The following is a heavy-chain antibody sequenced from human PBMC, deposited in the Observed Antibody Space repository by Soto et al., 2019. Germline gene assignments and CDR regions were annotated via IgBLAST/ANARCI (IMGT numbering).Heavy chain of an antibody. CDR1: GYTFTSYA. D-gene: IGHD3-22*01. Sequence: QVQPVQSGAEVKKPGASVKVSCKASGYTFTSYAMHWVRQAPGQRLEWMGWINAGNGNTKYSQKFQGRVTITRDTSVSTAYMELSSLRSEDTAVYYCARGDGYYYFDYWGQGTLVTVSS. CDR3: ARGDGYYYFDY. V-gene: IGHV1-3*01. J-gene: IGHJ4*02. CDR2: INAGNGNT.